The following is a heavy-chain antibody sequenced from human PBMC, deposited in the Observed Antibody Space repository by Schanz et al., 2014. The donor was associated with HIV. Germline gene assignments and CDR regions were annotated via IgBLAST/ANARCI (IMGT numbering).Heavy chain of an antibody. CDR1: GFTFSSYG. D-gene: IGHD1-1*01. CDR2: IKTDGSEQ. CDR3: ARENWDVAIGYS. J-gene: IGHJ5*02. V-gene: IGHV3-7*01. Sequence: VQLVESGGGVVQPGRSLRLSCAASGFTFSSYGMHWVRQAPGKGLEWVAHIKTDGSEQRYVDSVKGRFTISRDNAKNSVYLQMNSLRGEDTAVYYCARENWDVAIGYSWGQGVLVIVSA.